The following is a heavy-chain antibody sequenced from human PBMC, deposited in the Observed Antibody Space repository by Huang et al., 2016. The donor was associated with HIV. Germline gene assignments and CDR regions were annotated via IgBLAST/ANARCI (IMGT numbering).Heavy chain of an antibody. CDR1: GYIFTDYY. V-gene: IGHV1-2*02. D-gene: IGHD3-10*01. CDR3: ARAVVRGLIIRFDP. CDR2: VNPKSGAT. J-gene: IGHJ5*02. Sequence: QVQLVQSGAEVKKPGASVKVSCRTSGYIFTDYYIHWVRQAPGQGLECMGWVNPKSGATNQAQRVQGRLHMTTDTSTSAVYMELANLRSDDTAVYYCARAVVRGLIIRFDPWGQGTLVTVSS.